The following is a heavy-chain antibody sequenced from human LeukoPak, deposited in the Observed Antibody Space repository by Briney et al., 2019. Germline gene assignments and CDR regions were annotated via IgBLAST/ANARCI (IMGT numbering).Heavy chain of an antibody. CDR2: FDPEDGET. D-gene: IGHD5-12*01. J-gene: IGHJ4*02. V-gene: IGHV1-24*01. Sequence: ASVKVSCKVSGYTLTELSMHWVRQAPGKGLEWMGGFDPEDGETIYAQKFQGRVTMTEDTSTDTAHMELSSLRSEDTAVYYCAAASSQLISYSGYAPFDYWGQGTLVTVSS. CDR3: AAASSQLISYSGYAPFDY. CDR1: GYTLTELS.